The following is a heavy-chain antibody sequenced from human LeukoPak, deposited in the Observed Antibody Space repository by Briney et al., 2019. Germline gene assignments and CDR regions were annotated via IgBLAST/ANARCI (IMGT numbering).Heavy chain of an antibody. Sequence: SETLSLTCTVSGGSINSGDFYWSWIRQPPGKGLEWIGYVYISESTFYNPSLMSRITISMDTSKNQFSLKFSSVTAADTAVYYCAREDDSSGYGIDYWGQGTLVTVSS. CDR2: VYISEST. CDR3: AREDDSSGYGIDY. V-gene: IGHV4-30-4*01. J-gene: IGHJ4*02. D-gene: IGHD3-22*01. CDR1: GGSINSGDFY.